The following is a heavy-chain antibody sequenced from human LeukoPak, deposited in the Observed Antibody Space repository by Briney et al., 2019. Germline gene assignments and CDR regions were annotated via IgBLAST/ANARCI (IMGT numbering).Heavy chain of an antibody. Sequence: PSETLSLTCTVSGGSISSYYWGWIRQPAGKGLEWIGRIYTSGSTNYNPSLKSRVTMSVDTSKNQFSLKLSSVTAADTAVYYCARDHPTAMVMPHWYFGLWGRGTLVTVSS. J-gene: IGHJ2*01. CDR3: ARDHPTAMVMPHWYFGL. D-gene: IGHD5-18*01. CDR2: IYTSGST. CDR1: GGSISSYY. V-gene: IGHV4-4*07.